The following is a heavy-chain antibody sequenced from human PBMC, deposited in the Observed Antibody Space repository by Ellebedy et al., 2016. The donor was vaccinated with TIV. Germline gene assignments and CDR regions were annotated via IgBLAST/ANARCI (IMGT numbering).Heavy chain of an antibody. Sequence: GESLKISCVSSGFTFSDHYMDWVRQAPGKGLEWVGRIRYKPRSYPIEYAASVNGRFTISSDDSKNSLSLQLNSLKTEDTAVYYCPRSGSYYWLDPWGQGTLVTVSS. J-gene: IGHJ5*02. D-gene: IGHD1-26*01. CDR3: PRSGSYYWLDP. CDR1: GFTFSDHY. V-gene: IGHV3-72*01. CDR2: IRYKPRSYPI.